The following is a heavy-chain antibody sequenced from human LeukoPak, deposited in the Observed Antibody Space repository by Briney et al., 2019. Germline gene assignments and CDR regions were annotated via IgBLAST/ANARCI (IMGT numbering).Heavy chain of an antibody. CDR2: INPNSGGT. Sequence: ASVKVSCKASGYIFTGYYMHWVRQAPGQGLEWMGWINPNSGGTNYAQKFQGRVTMTRDTSISTAYMELSRLRSDDTAVYYCARTHALEYYYDSSGYAFDIWGQGTMVTVSS. J-gene: IGHJ3*02. CDR3: ARTHALEYYYDSSGYAFDI. CDR1: GYIFTGYY. V-gene: IGHV1-2*02. D-gene: IGHD3-22*01.